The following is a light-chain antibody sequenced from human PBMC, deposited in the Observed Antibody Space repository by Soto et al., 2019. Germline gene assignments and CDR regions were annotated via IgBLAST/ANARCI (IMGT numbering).Light chain of an antibody. Sequence: QSFLTQPASVSGSPGQSITIACTGTSSDVGGYIYVSWYQQHPGKAPKLMIYDVTSRPSGVSYRFFGSKSGNTASLTISGLQAEDEADYYCSSYTTSSSYVFGTGTKVTVL. CDR3: SSYTTSSSYV. CDR1: SSDVGGYIY. CDR2: DVT. J-gene: IGLJ1*01. V-gene: IGLV2-14*01.